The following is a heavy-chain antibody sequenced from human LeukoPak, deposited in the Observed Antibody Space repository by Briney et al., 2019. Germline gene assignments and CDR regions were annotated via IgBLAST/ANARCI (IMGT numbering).Heavy chain of an antibody. CDR2: ISGSGGST. CDR1: GFTFSSYG. D-gene: IGHD2-2*01. CDR3: ARELPAGSSVHFDY. V-gene: IGHV3-23*01. Sequence: GGSLRLSCAASGFTFSSYGMSWVRQAPGKGLEWVSSISGSGGSTYYADSVKGRFTISRDNSKNTLYLQMNSLRAEDTAVYYCARELPAGSSVHFDYWGQGTLVTVSS. J-gene: IGHJ4*02.